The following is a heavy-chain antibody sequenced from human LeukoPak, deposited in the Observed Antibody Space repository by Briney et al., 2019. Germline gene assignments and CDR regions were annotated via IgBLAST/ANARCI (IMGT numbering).Heavy chain of an antibody. CDR2: IIPIFGTA. J-gene: IGHJ4*02. CDR1: GGTFSSYA. V-gene: IGHV1-69*05. Sequence: SVKVSCKASGGTFSSYAISWVRQAPEQGLEWMGGIIPIFGTANYAQKFQGRVTITTDESTSTAYMELSSLRSEDTAVYYCARGGRAPLRYFDWPFDYWGQGTLVTVSS. CDR3: ARGGRAPLRYFDWPFDY. D-gene: IGHD3-9*01.